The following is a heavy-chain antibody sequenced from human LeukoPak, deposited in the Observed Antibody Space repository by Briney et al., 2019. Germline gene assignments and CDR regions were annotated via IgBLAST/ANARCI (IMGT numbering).Heavy chain of an antibody. CDR1: GGSISSYY. V-gene: IGHV4-59*01. J-gene: IGHJ6*03. Sequence: PETLSLTCTVSGGSISSYYWSWIRQPPGKGLEWIGYIYYSGSTNYNPSLKSRVTISVDTSKNQFSLKLSSVTAADTAVYYCARAPNSSGYYYNYYYYYMDVWGKGTTVTVSS. D-gene: IGHD3-22*01. CDR3: ARAPNSSGYYYNYYYYYMDV. CDR2: IYYSGST.